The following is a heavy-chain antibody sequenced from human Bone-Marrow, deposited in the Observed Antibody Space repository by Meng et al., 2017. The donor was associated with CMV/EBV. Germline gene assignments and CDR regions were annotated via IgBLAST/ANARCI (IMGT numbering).Heavy chain of an antibody. CDR3: SGGFSKDY. J-gene: IGHJ4*02. D-gene: IGHD2-2*01. CDR2: ISSAGAI. Sequence: GGSLRLSCAASGFTFSSYWMSWVRQAPGKGLEWVSYISSAGAIYYADSVTGRFTIPRDNAKNSLYLQVNSLRAEDTAVYYGSGGFSKDYWGQGTLVTVSS. CDR1: GFTFSSYW. V-gene: IGHV3-48*04.